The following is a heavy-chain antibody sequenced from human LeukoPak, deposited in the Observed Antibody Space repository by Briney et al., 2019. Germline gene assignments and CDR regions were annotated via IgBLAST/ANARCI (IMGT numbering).Heavy chain of an antibody. J-gene: IGHJ4*02. CDR2: IKGDESER. Sequence: GRSVRLSCAASGFTFSSYWMAWVRQAPGKGLEWVANIKGDESERHQADSVKGRFTISRDNTRNSLYLQMTNLRGDDTAVYYCARDVLGSLDYWGQGTLVTVSS. CDR3: ARDVLGSLDY. V-gene: IGHV3-7*01. CDR1: GFTFSSYW. D-gene: IGHD1-26*01.